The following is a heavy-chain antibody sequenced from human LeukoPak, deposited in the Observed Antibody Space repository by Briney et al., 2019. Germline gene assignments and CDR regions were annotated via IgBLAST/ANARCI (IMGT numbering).Heavy chain of an antibody. V-gene: IGHV4-34*01. J-gene: IGHJ4*02. CDR1: GGSFSGYY. D-gene: IGHD4-17*01. Sequence: PSETLSLTCAVYGGSFSGYYWSWIRHPPGKGLEWIGEINHSGSTNYNPSLKSRVTISVDTSKNQFSLKLSSATAADTAVYYCARGYGDYFYDYWGQGTLVTVSS. CDR3: ARGYGDYFYDY. CDR2: INHSGST.